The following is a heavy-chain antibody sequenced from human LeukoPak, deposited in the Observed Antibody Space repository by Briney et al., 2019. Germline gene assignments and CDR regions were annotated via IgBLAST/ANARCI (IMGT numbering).Heavy chain of an antibody. D-gene: IGHD3-10*01. CDR3: ARYYYTLSGYFDY. CDR1: GGSISSGGYS. CDR2: IYHSGST. J-gene: IGHJ4*02. V-gene: IGHV4-30-2*01. Sequence: PSQTLSLTCAVSGGSISSGGYSWSWIRQPPGKGLEWIGYIYHSGSTYYNPSLKSRVTISVDRSKNQFSLKLSSVTAADTAVYYCARYYYTLSGYFDYWGQGTLVTVPS.